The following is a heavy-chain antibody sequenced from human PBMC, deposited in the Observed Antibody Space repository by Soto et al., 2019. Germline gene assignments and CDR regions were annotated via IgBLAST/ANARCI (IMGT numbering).Heavy chain of an antibody. V-gene: IGHV3-11*01. D-gene: IGHD2-2*01. Sequence: GGSLRLSCAASGFTFSDYYMSWSRQAPGKGLEWVSYISSSGSTIYYADSVKGRFTISRDNAKNSLYLQMNSLRAEDTAVYYCARGIEVPAAIVDYWGQGTLVTVSS. CDR3: ARGIEVPAAIVDY. CDR2: ISSSGSTI. CDR1: GFTFSDYY. J-gene: IGHJ4*02.